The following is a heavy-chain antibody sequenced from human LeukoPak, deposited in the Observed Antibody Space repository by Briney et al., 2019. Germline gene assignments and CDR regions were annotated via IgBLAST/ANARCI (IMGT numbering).Heavy chain of an antibody. V-gene: IGHV3-23*01. CDR3: AKTLRSGDWYFDY. CDR2: IGVTGSST. D-gene: IGHD2-21*02. Sequence: GGSLRLSCVASGFTFNTYAMSWVRQAPGQGLEWVSTIGVTGSSTYYVDSVKGRFTTSRDNSKNTLYLQMNGLRVEDTAVYYCAKTLRSGDWYFDYWGQGTLVTVSS. J-gene: IGHJ4*02. CDR1: GFTFNTYA.